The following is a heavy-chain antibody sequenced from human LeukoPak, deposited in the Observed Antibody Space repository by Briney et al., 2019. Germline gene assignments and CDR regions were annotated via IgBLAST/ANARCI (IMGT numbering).Heavy chain of an antibody. J-gene: IGHJ4*02. Sequence: ASVKVSCKASGYTLTELSMHWVRQAPGKGLEWMGGFDPEDGETIYAQKFQGRVTMTEDTSTDTAYMELSSLRSEDTAVYYCATTEGELTHFFDYWGQGTLVTVSS. V-gene: IGHV1-24*01. CDR2: FDPEDGET. CDR3: ATTEGELTHFFDY. D-gene: IGHD1-26*01. CDR1: GYTLTELS.